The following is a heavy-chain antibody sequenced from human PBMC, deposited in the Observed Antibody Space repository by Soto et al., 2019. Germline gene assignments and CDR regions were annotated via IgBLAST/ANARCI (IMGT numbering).Heavy chain of an antibody. CDR1: GFTFSSYG. CDR3: ARVRWYYDFWSGYPPYYFDY. Sequence: GGSLRLSCAASGFTFSSYGMHWVRQAPGKGLEWVAVIWYDGSNKYYADSVKGRFTISRDNSKNTLYLQMNSLRAEDTAVYYCARVRWYYDFWSGYPPYYFDYWGQGTLVTVSS. J-gene: IGHJ4*02. CDR2: IWYDGSNK. D-gene: IGHD3-3*01. V-gene: IGHV3-33*01.